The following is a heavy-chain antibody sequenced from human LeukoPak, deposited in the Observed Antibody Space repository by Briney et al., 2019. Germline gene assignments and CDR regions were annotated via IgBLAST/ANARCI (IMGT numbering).Heavy chain of an antibody. J-gene: IGHJ4*02. V-gene: IGHV3-23*01. CDR2: ISGSGGST. D-gene: IGHD4-17*01. Sequence: QPGGSLRLSCAASGFTLSNYAMSWVRQAPGEGLEWVSCISGSGGSTYYAESVTGRFTISRANSKNMVYLQMNSLRAEDTAVHYCARDAAGFTVTKGGLAYWGQGTLVTVSS. CDR1: GFTLSNYA. CDR3: ARDAAGFTVTKGGLAY.